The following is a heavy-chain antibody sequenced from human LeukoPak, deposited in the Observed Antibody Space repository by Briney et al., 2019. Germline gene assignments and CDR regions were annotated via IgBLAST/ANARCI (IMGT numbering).Heavy chain of an antibody. D-gene: IGHD3-22*01. CDR1: GFAFSTYA. J-gene: IGHJ4*02. Sequence: PGGSLRLSCAASGFAFSTYAMSWVRQAPGKGLEWVSAISGSGSGTYYADSVKGRFTISRDNSKNTLYLQMSSLRAEDTALYYSAKRGGYYFDYWGQGTLVAVSS. V-gene: IGHV3-23*01. CDR3: AKRGGYYFDY. CDR2: ISGSGSGT.